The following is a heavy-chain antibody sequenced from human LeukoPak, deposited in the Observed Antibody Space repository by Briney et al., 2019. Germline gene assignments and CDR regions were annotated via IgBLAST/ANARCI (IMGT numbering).Heavy chain of an antibody. V-gene: IGHV5-10-1*01. CDR2: IDPSDSYT. Sequence: GESLKISCQGSGYSFTSYWISWVRQMPGKGLEWMGKIDPSDSYTNYSPSFRGHVTISTDKSISTAYLQWSSLKASDTAMYYCARQFVGITMIVGFDPWGQGTLVTVSS. CDR3: ARQFVGITMIVGFDP. D-gene: IGHD3-22*01. CDR1: GYSFTSYW. J-gene: IGHJ5*02.